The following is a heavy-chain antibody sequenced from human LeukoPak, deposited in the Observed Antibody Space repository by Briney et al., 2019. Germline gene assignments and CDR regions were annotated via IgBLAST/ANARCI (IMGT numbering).Heavy chain of an antibody. D-gene: IGHD2-8*01. CDR2: ISSSSSYI. J-gene: IGHJ3*02. V-gene: IGHV3-21*01. CDR1: GFTFSSYS. Sequence: GGSLRLSCAASGFTFSSYSMNWVRQAPGKGLEWVSSISSSSSYIYYADSVKGRFTISRDNAKNSLYLQMNSLRAEDTAVYYCSHQYCTNGVCYRDAFDIWGQGTMVTVSS. CDR3: SHQYCTNGVCYRDAFDI.